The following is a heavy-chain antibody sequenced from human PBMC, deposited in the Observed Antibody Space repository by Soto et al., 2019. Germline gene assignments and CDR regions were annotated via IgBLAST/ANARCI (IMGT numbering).Heavy chain of an antibody. V-gene: IGHV3-21*04. D-gene: IGHD2-21*01. CDR1: GFTFRSFT. CDR2: ISSNSAYI. CDR3: VRPRGYGIFDCYDI. J-gene: IGHJ3*02. Sequence: GGSLRLSCAASGFTFRSFTMNWVRQAPGKGLEWVSTISSNSAYIYYTDALRGRFTISRDNSIDTLYLQMNSLRTEDAAVHYSVRPRGYGIFDCYDIWGQGALVTVS.